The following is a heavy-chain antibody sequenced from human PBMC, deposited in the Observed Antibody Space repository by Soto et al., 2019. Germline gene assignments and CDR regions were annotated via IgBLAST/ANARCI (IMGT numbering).Heavy chain of an antibody. CDR3: AIKDTYYYYSSGYYPLVTPYGMDV. D-gene: IGHD3-22*01. V-gene: IGHV1-18*01. CDR1: GYSFSFYG. Sequence: GASVKVSCKASGYSFSFYGINWVRQAPGQGLEWMGWINPSDGNRNFAQKFEDRVTMTTATSTITVFLELRSLKSDDTAVYYCAIKDTYYYYSSGYYPLVTPYGMDVWGQGTTVTVSS. J-gene: IGHJ6*02. CDR2: INPSDGNR.